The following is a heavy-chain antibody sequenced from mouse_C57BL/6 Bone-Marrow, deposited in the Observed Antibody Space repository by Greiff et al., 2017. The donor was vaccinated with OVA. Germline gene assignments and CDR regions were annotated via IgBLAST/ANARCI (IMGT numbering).Heavy chain of an antibody. CDR1: GFTFSDYG. CDR2: ISSGSSTI. D-gene: IGHD2-3*01. V-gene: IGHV5-17*01. J-gene: IGHJ4*01. Sequence: EVNVVESGGGLVKPGGSLKLSCAASGFTFSDYGMHWVRQAPEKGLEWVAYISSGSSTIYYADTVKGRFTISRDNAKNTLFLQMTSLRSEDTAMYYCARPDGYLYAMDYWGQGTSVTVSS. CDR3: ARPDGYLYAMDY.